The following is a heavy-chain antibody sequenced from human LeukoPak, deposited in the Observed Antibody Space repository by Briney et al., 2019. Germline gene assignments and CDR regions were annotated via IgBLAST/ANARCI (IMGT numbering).Heavy chain of an antibody. CDR3: ARYARGSGWYVGIDY. J-gene: IGHJ4*02. Sequence: GASVKVSCKASGYTFTSYDINWVRQATGQGLEWMGWMNPNSGNTGYAQKFQGRVTMTRNTSISTAYIELSSLRSEDTAVYYCARYARGSGWYVGIDYWGQGTLVTVSS. D-gene: IGHD6-19*01. V-gene: IGHV1-8*01. CDR2: MNPNSGNT. CDR1: GYTFTSYD.